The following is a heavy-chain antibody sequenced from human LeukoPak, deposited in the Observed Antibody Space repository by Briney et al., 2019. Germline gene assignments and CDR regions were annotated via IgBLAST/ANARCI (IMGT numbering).Heavy chain of an antibody. V-gene: IGHV4-4*07. J-gene: IGHJ5*02. CDR1: GGSISSYY. Sequence: PSETLSLTCLVSGGSISSYYWSWIRQPAGKGLKWIGRIYSSGITTYNPSLESRVTMSIDTSKSHISLKLTSVTATDTAVYYCAKDRDVRTTVGWFDPRGQGARVTVSS. CDR3: AKDRDVRTTVGWFDP. CDR2: IYSSGIT. D-gene: IGHD4-17*01.